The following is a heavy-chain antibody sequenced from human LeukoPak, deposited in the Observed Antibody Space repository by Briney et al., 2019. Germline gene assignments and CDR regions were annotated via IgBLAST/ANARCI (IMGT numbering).Heavy chain of an antibody. CDR2: INPNSGGT. D-gene: IGHD3-3*01. CDR3: ARVITIFGVVTNDY. V-gene: IGHV1-2*02. J-gene: IGHJ4*02. CDR1: GYTFTSYY. Sequence: ASVKVSCKASGYTFTSYYMHWVRQAPGQGLEWMGWINPNSGGTNYAQKFQGRVTMTRDTSISTAYMELGRLRSDDTAVYYCARVITIFGVVTNDYWGLGTLVTVSS.